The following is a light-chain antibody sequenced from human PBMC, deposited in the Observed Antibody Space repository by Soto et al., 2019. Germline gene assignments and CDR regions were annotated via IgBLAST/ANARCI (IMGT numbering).Light chain of an antibody. CDR2: EVT. V-gene: IGLV2-14*03. J-gene: IGLJ1*01. Sequence: QSVLTQPASVSGSPGQSITISCTGTSTDIGDYNWVSWYQQHPGRAPKLIIYEVTNRPSGASDRVSGYKSGNTASLTISGLQTNDEADYFCSSYRRPIAPVFGPGTKVTVL. CDR1: STDIGDYNW. CDR3: SSYRRPIAPV.